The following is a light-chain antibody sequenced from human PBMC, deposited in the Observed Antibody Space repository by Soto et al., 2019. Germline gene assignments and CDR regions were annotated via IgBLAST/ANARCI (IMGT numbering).Light chain of an antibody. V-gene: IGLV2-23*02. CDR3: CSYAGSSTFAV. CDR1: SSDVGSYNL. CDR2: EVS. J-gene: IGLJ2*01. Sequence: QSALTQPASVSGSPGQSITISCTGTSSDVGSYNLVSWYQQHPGKAPKLMTYEVSKRPSGVSNRFSGSKSGNTASLTISGLQAEDEADYYCCSYAGSSTFAVFGGGTKLTVL.